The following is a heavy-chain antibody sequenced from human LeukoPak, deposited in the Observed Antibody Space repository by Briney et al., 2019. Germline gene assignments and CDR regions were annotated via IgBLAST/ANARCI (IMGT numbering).Heavy chain of an antibody. Sequence: ASVKVSCKASGYTLTEYYIHWVRQAPGQGLEWMGFIIPDSGGTTYQQNFQGRVTMTRDTSISTAYMELSRLRSDDTAVYYCATEVTDWGQGTLVTVSS. CDR2: IIPDSGGT. D-gene: IGHD5-18*01. J-gene: IGHJ4*02. CDR3: ATEVTD. CDR1: GYTLTEYY. V-gene: IGHV1-2*02.